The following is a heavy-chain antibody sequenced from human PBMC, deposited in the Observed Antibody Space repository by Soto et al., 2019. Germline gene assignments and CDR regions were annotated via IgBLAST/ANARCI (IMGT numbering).Heavy chain of an antibody. CDR2: ISENGDRQ. D-gene: IGHD1-26*01. V-gene: IGHV3-30-3*01. CDR3: ARRLAPSVSALGY. Sequence: GESLKISCTVSGLTFSSSSVHWVRQAPGKGLEWVAVISENGDRQYSTDSVRGRFLVSRDTFNNTIYLQMNSLRPEDTGEYFCARRLAPSVSALGYWGKGALVTVSS. J-gene: IGHJ4*02. CDR1: GLTFSSSS.